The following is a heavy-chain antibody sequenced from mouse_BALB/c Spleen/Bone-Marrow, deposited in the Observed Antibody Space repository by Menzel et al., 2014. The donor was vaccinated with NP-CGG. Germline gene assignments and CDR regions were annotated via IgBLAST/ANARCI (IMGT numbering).Heavy chain of an antibody. Sequence: EVQLQESGPKLVKPGASVKMSCKASGYTFTSYVMHWVKQKPGQGLEWIGYINPYNDGTKYNEKFKGKATLTSDKSSSTAYMELSSLTSEDSAVYYYARSGRYDDFAYWGQGTLVTVSA. J-gene: IGHJ3*01. CDR3: ARSGRYDDFAY. D-gene: IGHD2-14*01. CDR1: GYTFTSYV. V-gene: IGHV1-14*01. CDR2: INPYNDGT.